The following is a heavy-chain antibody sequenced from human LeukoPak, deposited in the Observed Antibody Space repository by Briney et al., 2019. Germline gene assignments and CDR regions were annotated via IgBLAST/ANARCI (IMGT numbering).Heavy chain of an antibody. CDR2: IYYSGST. V-gene: IGHV4-59*08. Sequence: PSETLSLTCTASGGSISPYYWSWIRQPPGKGLEWIGYIYYSGSTNYNPSLKSRVIISVDTSKNQFSLKLNSVTAADTAMYYCARHGGGGESYPRVFDYWGRGSLVTVSS. CDR3: ARHGGGGESYPRVFDY. J-gene: IGHJ4*02. CDR1: GGSISPYY. D-gene: IGHD1-26*01.